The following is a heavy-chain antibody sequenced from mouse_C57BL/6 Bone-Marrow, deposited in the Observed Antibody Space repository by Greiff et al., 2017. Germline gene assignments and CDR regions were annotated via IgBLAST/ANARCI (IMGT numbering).Heavy chain of an antibody. CDR1: GFTFSDYG. D-gene: IGHD2-2*01. Sequence: EVMLVESGGGLVQPGGSLKLSCAASGFTFSDYGMAWVRQAPRKGPEWVAFISNLAYSIYYADTVTGRFTISRENAKNTLYLEMSSLRSEDTAMYYCARLWLRGYFDVWGTGTTVTVSS. CDR3: ARLWLRGYFDV. CDR2: ISNLAYSI. J-gene: IGHJ1*03. V-gene: IGHV5-15*04.